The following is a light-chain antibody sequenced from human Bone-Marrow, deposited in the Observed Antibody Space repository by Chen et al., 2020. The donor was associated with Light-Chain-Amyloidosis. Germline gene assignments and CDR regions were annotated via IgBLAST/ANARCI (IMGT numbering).Light chain of an antibody. V-gene: IGLV6-57*01. CDR3: QSYQGSSQGV. J-gene: IGLJ3*02. CDR1: SGSIATNY. Sequence: NFMLTQPHSVSESPGKTVLSSVTPSSGSIATNYVQWYQQRPGSSPTTVIYEDDQCPSGVPDRFSGSIDSSSNSASLTISGLKTEDEADYYCQSYQGSSQGVFGGGTKLTVL. CDR2: EDD.